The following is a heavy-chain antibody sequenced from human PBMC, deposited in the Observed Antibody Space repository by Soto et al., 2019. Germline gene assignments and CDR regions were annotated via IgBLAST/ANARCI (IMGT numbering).Heavy chain of an antibody. J-gene: IGHJ6*03. D-gene: IGHD6-13*01. CDR1: GGTFSSYT. V-gene: IGHV1-69*04. CDR3: ARDLGIAAAGDGGYYYMDV. Sequence: GASVKVSCKASGGTFSSYTISWVRQAPGQGLEWMGRIIPILGIANYAQKFQGRVTITADKSTSTAYMELSSLRSEDTAVYYCARDLGIAAAGDGGYYYMDVWGKGTTVTVSS. CDR2: IIPILGIA.